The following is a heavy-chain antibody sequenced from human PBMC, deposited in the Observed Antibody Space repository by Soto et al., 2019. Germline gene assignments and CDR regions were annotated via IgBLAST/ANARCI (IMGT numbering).Heavy chain of an antibody. V-gene: IGHV3-23*01. J-gene: IGHJ4*02. CDR2: ISGPGGST. CDR1: GFTFSSYA. Sequence: PGGSLRLSCATSGFTFSSYAMTWVRQAPGKGLEWVSGISGPGGSTYYADSVKGRFTISRDNSKNTLYLQMNSLRAEDTAVYYCARDQPGYSYGYGLGYWGQGTLVTVSS. CDR3: ARDQPGYSYGYGLGY. D-gene: IGHD5-18*01.